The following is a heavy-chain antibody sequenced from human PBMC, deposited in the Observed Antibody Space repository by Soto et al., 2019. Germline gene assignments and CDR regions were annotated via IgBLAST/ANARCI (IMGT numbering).Heavy chain of an antibody. CDR2: INHSGST. V-gene: IGHV4-34*01. D-gene: IGHD6-19*01. CDR3: ARVSSGWTADY. CDR1: GGSFSGYY. J-gene: IGHJ4*02. Sequence: QVQLQQWGAGLLKPSETLSLTCAVYGGSFSGYYWSWIRQPPGKGLEWIGEINHSGSTNYNPSLKSRVTISVYTSQSKFSLKVASVTAADTAVYYCARVSSGWTADYWGQGTLVTVSS.